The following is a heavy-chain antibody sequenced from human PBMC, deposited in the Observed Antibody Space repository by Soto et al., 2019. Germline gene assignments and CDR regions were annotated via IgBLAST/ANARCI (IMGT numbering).Heavy chain of an antibody. CDR2: IKAYSGNT. Sequence: QVQLVRSGAEVKKPGASVKVSCKASGYTFPSSTISWLRQAPGQGLEWMGWIKAYSGNTNYAQKLQGRVTMTTDTSTNTAYMELGSLTSDDTAMYYCAIADYGDDDYWGQGTPVTVSS. J-gene: IGHJ4*02. CDR3: AIADYGDDDY. D-gene: IGHD4-17*01. CDR1: GYTFPSST. V-gene: IGHV1-18*01.